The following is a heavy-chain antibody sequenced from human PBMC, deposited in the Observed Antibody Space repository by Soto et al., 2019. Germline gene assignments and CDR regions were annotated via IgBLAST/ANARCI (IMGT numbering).Heavy chain of an antibody. V-gene: IGHV3-23*01. J-gene: IGHJ4*02. CDR2: ISGSGGNT. CDR1: GFTFSSYA. D-gene: IGHD1-26*01. CDR3: AKPIVGATIEGY. Sequence: EVQLLESGGGLVQPGGSLRLSCAASGFTFSSYAMSWVRQAPGKGLEWVSAISGSGGNTYYADSVKGRFTISRDNSKNTLYLQMNSLRAEDTAVYYCAKPIVGATIEGYWGQGTLVTVSS.